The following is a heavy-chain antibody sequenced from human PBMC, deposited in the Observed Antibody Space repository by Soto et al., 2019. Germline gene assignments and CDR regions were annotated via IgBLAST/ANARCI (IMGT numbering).Heavy chain of an antibody. CDR2: FHNSGNP. Sequence: SETLSLNCSISGGSISGYHWNWIRQTPGKGVEWIGYFHNSGNPKYSSSLKSRVTISVDMSKNQFSLRLTSVTAADTAVYYCARGEWFPRGYGLDVWGRGTTVPVSS. CDR3: ARGEWFPRGYGLDV. CDR1: GGSISGYH. V-gene: IGHV4-59*01. D-gene: IGHD3-3*01. J-gene: IGHJ6*02.